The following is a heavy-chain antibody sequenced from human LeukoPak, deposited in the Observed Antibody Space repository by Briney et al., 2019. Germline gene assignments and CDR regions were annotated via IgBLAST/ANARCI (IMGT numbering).Heavy chain of an antibody. CDR3: ARGPYRWEQAD. CDR2: ISSSSSTI. Sequence: PGGSLRLSCAASGFTFSNAWMNWVRQAPGKGLEWVSYISSSSSTIYYADSVKGRFTISRDNAKNSLYLQMHSLRDEDKAVYYCARGPYRWEQADWGQGTLVTVSS. V-gene: IGHV3-48*02. CDR1: GFTFSNAW. D-gene: IGHD1-26*01. J-gene: IGHJ4*02.